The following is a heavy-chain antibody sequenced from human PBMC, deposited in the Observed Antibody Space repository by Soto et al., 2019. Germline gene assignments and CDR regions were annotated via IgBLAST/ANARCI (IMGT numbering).Heavy chain of an antibody. CDR3: ARDRGVVVVAATAVDY. CDR2: ISSSSSYI. V-gene: IGHV3-21*01. D-gene: IGHD2-15*01. J-gene: IGHJ4*02. Sequence: EVQQVESGGGLVKPGGSLRDSCAASGFTFSSYSMNWVRQAPGKGLEWVSSISSSSSYIYYADSVKGRFTISRDNAKNSLYLQMNSLRAEDTAVYYCARDRGVVVVAATAVDYWGQGTLVTVSS. CDR1: GFTFSSYS.